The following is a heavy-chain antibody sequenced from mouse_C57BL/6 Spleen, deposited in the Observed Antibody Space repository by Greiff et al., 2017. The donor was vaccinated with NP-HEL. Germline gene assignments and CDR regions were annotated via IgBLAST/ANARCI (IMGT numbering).Heavy chain of an antibody. D-gene: IGHD2-2*01. Sequence: QVQLQQSGAELVKPGASVKISCKASGYAFSSYWMNWVKQRPGKGLEWIGQIYPGDGDTNYNGTFKGKATLTADKSSSTAYMQLSSLTSEDSAVYFCASYGYDGAYFDYWGQGTTLTVSS. CDR2: IYPGDGDT. CDR1: GYAFSSYW. V-gene: IGHV1-80*01. CDR3: ASYGYDGAYFDY. J-gene: IGHJ2*01.